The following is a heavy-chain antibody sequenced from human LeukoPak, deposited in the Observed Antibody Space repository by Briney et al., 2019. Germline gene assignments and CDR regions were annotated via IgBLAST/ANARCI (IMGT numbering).Heavy chain of an antibody. CDR1: GFTFSDYS. D-gene: IGHD2-15*01. V-gene: IGHV3-11*01. CDR3: ARVLRYCSGGNCYSGGLGYMDV. CDR2: ISRSGSTK. J-gene: IGHJ6*03. Sequence: GGSLRLSCAASGFTFSDYSMRWIRQAPGKGLEWVSSISRSGSTKYYADSVKGRFTISRDNAKNSLFLQMNSLRAEDTAVYYCARVLRYCSGGNCYSGGLGYMDVWGKGTTVTISS.